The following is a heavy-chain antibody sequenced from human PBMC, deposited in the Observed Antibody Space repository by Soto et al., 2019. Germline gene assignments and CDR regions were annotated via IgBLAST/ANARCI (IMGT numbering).Heavy chain of an antibody. CDR1: GGSISSSNW. CDR2: IYHSGST. J-gene: IGHJ5*02. D-gene: IGHD2-2*02. Sequence: SETLSLTCAVSGGSISSSNWWSWVRQPPGKGLEWIGEIYHSGSTNYNPSLKSRVTISVDKSKNQFSLKLSSVTAADTAVYYCARAPYCSSTSCYTRGWWFGPWGQGTQVTVSS. V-gene: IGHV4-4*02. CDR3: ARAPYCSSTSCYTRGWWFGP.